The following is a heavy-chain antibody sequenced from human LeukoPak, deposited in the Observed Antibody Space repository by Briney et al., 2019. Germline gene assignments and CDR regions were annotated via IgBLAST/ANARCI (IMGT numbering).Heavy chain of an antibody. V-gene: IGHV4-31*03. D-gene: IGHD3-10*01. CDR2: IYYSGST. Sequence: SQTLSLTCTVSGGSISSGGYYWSWIRQHPGKGLEWIGYIYYSGSTYYNPSLKSRVTISVDTSKNQFSLKLSSVTAADTAVYYCARDDVDYYGSENDAFDIWGQGTMVTVSS. CDR3: ARDDVDYYGSENDAFDI. CDR1: GGSISSGGYY. J-gene: IGHJ3*02.